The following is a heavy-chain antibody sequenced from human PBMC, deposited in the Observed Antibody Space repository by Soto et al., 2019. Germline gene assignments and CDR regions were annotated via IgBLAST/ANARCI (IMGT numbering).Heavy chain of an antibody. J-gene: IGHJ6*02. CDR1: GFTFSSYS. V-gene: IGHV3-48*01. CDR2: ISSSSSTI. CDR3: ARASCSSTSCYYPPGYYYYGMDV. D-gene: IGHD2-2*01. Sequence: GGSLRLSCAASGFTFSSYSMNWVRQAPGKGLEWVSYISSSSSTIYYADSVKGRFTISRDNAKNSLYLQMNSLRAEDTAVYYCARASCSSTSCYYPPGYYYYGMDVWGQGTTVTVSS.